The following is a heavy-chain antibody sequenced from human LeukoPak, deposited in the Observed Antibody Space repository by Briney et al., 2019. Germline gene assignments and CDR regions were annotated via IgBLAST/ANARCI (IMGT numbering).Heavy chain of an antibody. Sequence: MTGRSLRLSCAASGFTFSIYSMNWVRQAPGKGLEWVSSISSSSSYIYYADSVKGRFTISRDNAKNSLYLQMNSLRAEDTAVYYCAREIHLDYWGQGTLVTVSS. CDR2: ISSSSSYI. J-gene: IGHJ4*02. CDR1: GFTFSIYS. CDR3: AREIHLDY. V-gene: IGHV3-21*01.